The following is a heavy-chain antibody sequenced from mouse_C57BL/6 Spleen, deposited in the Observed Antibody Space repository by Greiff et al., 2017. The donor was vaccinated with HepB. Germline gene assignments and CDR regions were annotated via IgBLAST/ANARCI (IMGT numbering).Heavy chain of an antibody. D-gene: IGHD2-3*01. CDR2: INPSSGYT. J-gene: IGHJ2*01. Sequence: VQLQQSGAELAKPGASVKLSCKASGYTFTSYWMHWVKQRPGQGLEWIGYINPSSGYTKYNQKFKDKATLTADKSSSTAYMQLSSLTYEDSAVYYCARFYDGYWDYFDYWGQGTTLTVSS. CDR3: ARFYDGYWDYFDY. V-gene: IGHV1-7*01. CDR1: GYTFTSYW.